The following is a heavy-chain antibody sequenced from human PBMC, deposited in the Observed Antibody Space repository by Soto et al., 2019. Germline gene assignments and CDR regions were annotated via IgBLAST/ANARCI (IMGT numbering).Heavy chain of an antibody. V-gene: IGHV3-72*01. D-gene: IGHD4-17*01. J-gene: IGHJ4*02. Sequence: PGGSLTLSCAASGFIFSDHYMDWVRQAPGKGLEWVGRTRNKANSHTTKYAASVKGRFTISRDDSKNSLYLQMNSLKIEDTAVYYCARATTVTDYWGQGTLVTVSS. CDR3: ARATTVTDY. CDR1: GFIFSDHY. CDR2: TRNKANSHTT.